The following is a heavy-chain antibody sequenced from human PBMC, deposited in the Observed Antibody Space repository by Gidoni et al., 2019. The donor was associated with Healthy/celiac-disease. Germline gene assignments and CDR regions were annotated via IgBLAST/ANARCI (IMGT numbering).Heavy chain of an antibody. CDR3: ARHRSQLPQYYDILTGYSYNWFDP. J-gene: IGHJ5*02. CDR1: GGSISSSSYY. D-gene: IGHD3-9*01. Sequence: QLQLQESGPGLVKPSETLSLTCTVSGGSISSSSYYWGWIRQPPGKGLEWIGSIYYSGSTYYNPSLKSRVTISVDTSKNQFSLKLSSVTAADTAVYYCARHRSQLPQYYDILTGYSYNWFDPWGQGTLVTVSS. CDR2: IYYSGST. V-gene: IGHV4-39*01.